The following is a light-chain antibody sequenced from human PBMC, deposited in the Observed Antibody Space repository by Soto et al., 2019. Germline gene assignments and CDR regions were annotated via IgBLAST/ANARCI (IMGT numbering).Light chain of an antibody. J-gene: IGKJ4*01. CDR3: QQYGDSLLT. CDR2: GSS. Sequence: EIVLTQSPGTLSLSPGERATLSCRASQSVTSSYLAWYQRKPGQAPRLLIYGSSSRATGIPDRFSGSGSGTDFSLTISRLEPEDFAVYYCQQYGDSLLTFGGGTRVE. V-gene: IGKV3-20*01. CDR1: QSVTSSY.